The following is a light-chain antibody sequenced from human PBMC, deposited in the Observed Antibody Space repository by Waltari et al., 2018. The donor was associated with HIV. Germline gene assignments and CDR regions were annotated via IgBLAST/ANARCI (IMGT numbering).Light chain of an antibody. V-gene: IGKV2-30*01. CDR3: MQGAHWPYT. CDR1: RSLVCFDRNTC. J-gene: IGKJ2*01. Sequence: DVLLTQSPLSLSVSLGQSASLSCESTRSLVCFDRNTCLSWFHQRPGQSPRRLIYKVSDRESGAPARCSGSGSDTKFTLRINRVEAGDVGLYYCMQGAHWPYTFGQGTKLEI. CDR2: KVS.